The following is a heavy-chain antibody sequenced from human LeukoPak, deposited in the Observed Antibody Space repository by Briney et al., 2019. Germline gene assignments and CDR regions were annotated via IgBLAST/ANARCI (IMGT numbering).Heavy chain of an antibody. CDR2: ISVYNGHT. CDR1: GYTFTIYG. Sequence: ASVKVSCKASGYTFTIYGISWVRQAPGQGLEWMGWISVYNGHTNYAQKLQGRVTMTTDTSTSTAYMELRSLRSDDTAVYYCAREKYCSGGSCYSEGFDYWGQGTLVTVSS. D-gene: IGHD2-15*01. J-gene: IGHJ4*02. V-gene: IGHV1-18*01. CDR3: AREKYCSGGSCYSEGFDY.